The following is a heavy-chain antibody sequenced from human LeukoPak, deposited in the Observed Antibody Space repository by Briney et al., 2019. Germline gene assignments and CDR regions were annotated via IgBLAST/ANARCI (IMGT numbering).Heavy chain of an antibody. CDR3: AMNDFWSGSGDY. D-gene: IGHD3-3*01. Sequence: PGGSLRLSCAASGFTFSSYGMHWVRQAPGKGLEWVAVIWYDGSNKYYADSVKGRFTISRDNAKNSLYLQMNSLRAKDTAVYYCAMNDFWSGSGDYWGQGTLVTVSS. CDR2: IWYDGSNK. CDR1: GFTFSSYG. J-gene: IGHJ4*02. V-gene: IGHV3-33*03.